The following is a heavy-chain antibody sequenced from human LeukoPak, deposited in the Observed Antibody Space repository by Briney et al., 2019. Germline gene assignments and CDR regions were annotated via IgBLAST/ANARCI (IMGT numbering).Heavy chain of an antibody. V-gene: IGHV4-39*01. Sequence: SETLSLTCAVSGGSISSSNWWSWIRQPPGKGLEWIGSIYYSGSTYYNPSLKSRVTISVDTSKNQFSLKLNSVTATDTAVYYCARHYGPWGQGTLVTVSS. CDR2: IYYSGST. J-gene: IGHJ4*02. D-gene: IGHD3-10*01. CDR1: GGSISSSNW. CDR3: ARHYGP.